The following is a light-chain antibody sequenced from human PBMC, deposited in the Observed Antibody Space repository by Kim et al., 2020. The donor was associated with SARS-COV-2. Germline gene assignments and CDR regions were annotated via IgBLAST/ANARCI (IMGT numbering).Light chain of an antibody. J-gene: IGKJ1*01. V-gene: IGKV1-5*03. CDR1: KSNSSW. CDR3: QQYNIYWT. CDR2: KAS. Sequence: SAAVGDRVTIPCRASKSNSSWLAWYQQKTGKAPKLQIYKASSLESGVTSRFSGSGSGTEFTLTISSLQPDDFATYYCQQYNIYWTFGQGTKVDIK.